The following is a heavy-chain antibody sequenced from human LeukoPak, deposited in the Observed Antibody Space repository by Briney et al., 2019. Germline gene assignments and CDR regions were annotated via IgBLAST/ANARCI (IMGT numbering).Heavy chain of an antibody. CDR2: TYYRSKWYN. V-gene: IGHV6-1*01. CDR1: GDSVSSNSAA. CDR3: ARVATVTAGRYFDY. Sequence: SQTLSLTCAISGDSVSSNSAAWNWIRQSPSRGLEWLGRTYYRSKWYNDYAVSVKSRITINPDTSKNQFSLQLSSVTAADTAVYYCARVATVTAGRYFDYWGQGILVTVSS. J-gene: IGHJ4*02. D-gene: IGHD4-17*01.